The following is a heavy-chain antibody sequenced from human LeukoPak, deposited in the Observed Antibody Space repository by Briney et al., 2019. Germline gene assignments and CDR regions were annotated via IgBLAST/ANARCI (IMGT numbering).Heavy chain of an antibody. CDR1: GGYIGNYY. D-gene: IGHD3-22*01. Sequence: KPSETLSLTCTVSGGYIGNYYWNWIRQSPGKGLEWIGSVHYSGSTNYRPSLKSRVVISVDTSRNQLSLKMTSVTAADTAVYYCAREVRDSIRLYGWYFDPWGRGTLVSVFS. V-gene: IGHV4-59*01. CDR2: VHYSGST. CDR3: AREVRDSIRLYGWYFDP. J-gene: IGHJ2*01.